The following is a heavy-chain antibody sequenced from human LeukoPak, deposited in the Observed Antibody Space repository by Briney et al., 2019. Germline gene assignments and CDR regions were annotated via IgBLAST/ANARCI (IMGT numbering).Heavy chain of an antibody. D-gene: IGHD3-3*01. Sequence: PGGSLRLSCAASGFTFSSYAMHWVRQAPGKGLEWVAVISYDGSNKYYADSVKGRFTISRDNSKNTLYLQMNSLRAEDTAVYYCARDSGYYDFWSGYYLSSDYYYGMDVWGQGTTVTVSS. CDR2: ISYDGSNK. CDR1: GFTFSSYA. V-gene: IGHV3-30*14. CDR3: ARDSGYYDFWSGYYLSSDYYYGMDV. J-gene: IGHJ6*02.